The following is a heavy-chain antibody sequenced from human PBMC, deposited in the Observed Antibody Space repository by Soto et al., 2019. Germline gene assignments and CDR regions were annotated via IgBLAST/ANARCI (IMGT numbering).Heavy chain of an antibody. CDR2: IKSKPDGGTT. CDR3: TTVGYYYDSSGGSGDADY. Sequence: EVQLVESGGGLVKPGGSLRLSCAASGFTFSNAWMSWVRQAPGKGLEWVGRIKSKPDGGTTDYAAPVKGRFTISRDDSKNTLYLEMNSLKADDTAVYYCTTVGYYYDSSGGSGDADYWGQGTLVTVSS. D-gene: IGHD3-22*01. V-gene: IGHV3-15*01. J-gene: IGHJ4*02. CDR1: GFTFSNAW.